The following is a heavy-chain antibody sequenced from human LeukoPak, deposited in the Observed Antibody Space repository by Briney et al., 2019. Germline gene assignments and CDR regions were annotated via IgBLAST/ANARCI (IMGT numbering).Heavy chain of an antibody. CDR2: IDSDGSST. Sequence: GGSLRLSCAASGFTFSSYWMHWVRQAPGKGMVWVSRIDSDGSSTNYADSVKGRFTISRDNAKNTLYLQMNSLRAEDTAVYFCAKGQYGSGSYPFDYWGQGTLVTVSS. CDR1: GFTFSSYW. J-gene: IGHJ4*02. D-gene: IGHD3-10*01. V-gene: IGHV3-74*01. CDR3: AKGQYGSGSYPFDY.